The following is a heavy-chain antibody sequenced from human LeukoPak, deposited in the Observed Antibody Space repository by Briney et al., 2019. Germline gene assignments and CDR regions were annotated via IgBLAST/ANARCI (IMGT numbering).Heavy chain of an antibody. J-gene: IGHJ4*02. D-gene: IGHD3-10*01. V-gene: IGHV4-59*01. Sequence: SETLSLTCTVSGGSISSYYWSWIRQPPGKGLEWIGYIYYSGSTNYNPSLKSRVTISVDTSKNQFSMKLSSVTAADTAVYYCARAQMVRGVPSLYYFDYWGQGTLVTVSS. CDR1: GGSISSYY. CDR2: IYYSGST. CDR3: ARAQMVRGVPSLYYFDY.